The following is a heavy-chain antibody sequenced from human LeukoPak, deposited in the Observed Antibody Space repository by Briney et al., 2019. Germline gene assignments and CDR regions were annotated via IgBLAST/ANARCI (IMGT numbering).Heavy chain of an antibody. CDR2: IYTSGST. J-gene: IGHJ3*02. Sequence: ASETLSLTCTVSGGSISSYYWSWIRQPAGNGLEWIGRIYTSGSTNYNPSLKSRVTMSADTSKNQFSLKLSSVTAADTAVYYCARGDIVVVPAAEHHDAFDIWGQGTMVTVSS. V-gene: IGHV4-4*07. CDR3: ARGDIVVVPAAEHHDAFDI. CDR1: GGSISSYY. D-gene: IGHD2-2*01.